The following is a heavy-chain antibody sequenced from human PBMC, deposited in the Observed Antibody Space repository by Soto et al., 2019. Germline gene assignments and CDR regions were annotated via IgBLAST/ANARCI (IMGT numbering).Heavy chain of an antibody. V-gene: IGHV3-30-3*01. CDR2: ISYDGNNK. Sequence: QVQLVESGGGVVQPGRSLRLSCVASGFTFSSYIMHWVRKAPGKGLEWVAVISYDGNNKDYADSVKGRFTISRDNSKNTLYLQLSSLRAEDTAVYYCAGGDNYYGMGVWGQGTTVTVS. CDR1: GFTFSSYI. J-gene: IGHJ6*02. CDR3: AGGDNYYGMGV. D-gene: IGHD2-15*01.